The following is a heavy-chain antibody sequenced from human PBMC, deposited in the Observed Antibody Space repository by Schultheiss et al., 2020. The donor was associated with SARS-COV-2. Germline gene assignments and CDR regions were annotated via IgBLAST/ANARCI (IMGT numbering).Heavy chain of an antibody. CDR1: GFTFSSYG. CDR3: ARDTGGISIWFGPDY. J-gene: IGHJ4*02. V-gene: IGHV3-33*08. D-gene: IGHD3-10*01. Sequence: GGSLRLSCAASGFTFSSYGMHWVRQAPGKGLEWVAVIWYDGSNKYYADPVKGRFTISRDNPKNTVYLQMNSLRAEDTARYYCARDTGGISIWFGPDYWGQGSLVTVSS. CDR2: IWYDGSNK.